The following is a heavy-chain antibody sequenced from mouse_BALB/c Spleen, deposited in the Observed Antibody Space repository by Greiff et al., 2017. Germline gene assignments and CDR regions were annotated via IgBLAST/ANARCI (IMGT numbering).Heavy chain of an antibody. CDR2: INPSNGRT. CDR1: GYTFTSYW. V-gene: IGHV1S81*02. D-gene: IGHD3-3*01. J-gene: IGHJ3*01. Sequence: VKLQQPGAELVKPGASVKLSCKASGYTFTSYWMHWVKQRPGQGLEWIGEINPSNGRTNYNEKFKSKATLTVDKSSSTAYMQLSSLTSEDSAVYYCARGGTGFAYWGQGTLVTVSA. CDR3: ARGGTGFAY.